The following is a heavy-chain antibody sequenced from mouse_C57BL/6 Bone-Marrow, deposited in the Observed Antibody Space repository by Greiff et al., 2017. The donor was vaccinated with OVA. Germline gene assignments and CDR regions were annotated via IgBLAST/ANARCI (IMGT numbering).Heavy chain of an antibody. Sequence: VQLQQPGAELVRPGTSVKVSCKASGYAFTNYLIEWVKQRPGQGLEWIGVINPGSGGTNYNEKFKGKATLTADKSSSTAYMQLSSLTSEDSAVYVCECSLITTVVPWYFDVWGTGTTVTVSS. D-gene: IGHD1-1*01. CDR3: ECSLITTVVPWYFDV. V-gene: IGHV1-54*01. CDR1: GYAFTNYL. J-gene: IGHJ1*03. CDR2: INPGSGGT.